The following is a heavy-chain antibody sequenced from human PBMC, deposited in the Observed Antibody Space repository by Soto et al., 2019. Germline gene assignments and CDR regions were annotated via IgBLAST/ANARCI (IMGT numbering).Heavy chain of an antibody. D-gene: IGHD5-12*01. CDR1: GYTFTGYY. CDR2: INPNSGGK. CDR3: ARNEPGYSGNGFDY. J-gene: IGHJ4*02. Sequence: QVQLVPSGAEVKKPGASVKVSCKASGYTFTGYYIHWVRQAPGQGLEWMGWINPNSGGKNYAQKSHGWVTMTRDTPSSTAYLELSRRKSDDTAVDYFARNEPGYSGNGFDYWGQGTRVTVSS. V-gene: IGHV1-2*04.